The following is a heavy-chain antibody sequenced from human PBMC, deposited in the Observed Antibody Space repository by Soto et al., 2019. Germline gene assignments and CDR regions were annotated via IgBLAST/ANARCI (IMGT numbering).Heavy chain of an antibody. CDR2: IKSKTDGGTT. Sequence: EVQLVDSGGGLVKPGGSLRLSCTASGFTFTDAWMNWVRQAPGKGLEWVGRIKSKTDGGTTDYPAPVKGRFTILRDDSKNTLYLQMNSLKTEDTAVYYCPTLTAINNHGDYWGQGTLVTVSS. V-gene: IGHV3-15*01. CDR1: GFTFTDAW. J-gene: IGHJ4*02. CDR3: PTLTAINNHGDY. D-gene: IGHD2-21*02.